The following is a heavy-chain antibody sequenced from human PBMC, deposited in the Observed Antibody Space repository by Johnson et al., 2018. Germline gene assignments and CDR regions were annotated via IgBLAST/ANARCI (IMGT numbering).Heavy chain of an antibody. Sequence: VQLVESGGGLVKPGGSLRLSCAASGFILSDFNMNWVRQGPGKGLVWLSQIKGDGSITTYADSVKGRFTISRDNAKNTLYLQMHNLRAEDTAVYYCARGGEVKWGQGTLVSVSS. CDR1: GFILSDFN. CDR2: IKGDGSIT. V-gene: IGHV3-74*03. CDR3: ARGGEVK. J-gene: IGHJ4*02. D-gene: IGHD3-10*01.